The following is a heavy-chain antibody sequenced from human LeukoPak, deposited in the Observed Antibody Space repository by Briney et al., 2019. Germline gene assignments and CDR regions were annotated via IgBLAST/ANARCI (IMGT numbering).Heavy chain of an antibody. CDR1: GFTFSSYA. Sequence: GGSLRLSCAASGFTFSSYAMSWVRQAPGKGLEWVAFIRYDGSSEFYADSVKGRFTISRDNSKNTLYLQMSSLRAEDTAVYYCAKVGDYYGSGKYSNFDYWGQGTLVTVSS. J-gene: IGHJ4*02. CDR3: AKVGDYYGSGKYSNFDY. V-gene: IGHV3-30*02. D-gene: IGHD3-10*01. CDR2: IRYDGSSE.